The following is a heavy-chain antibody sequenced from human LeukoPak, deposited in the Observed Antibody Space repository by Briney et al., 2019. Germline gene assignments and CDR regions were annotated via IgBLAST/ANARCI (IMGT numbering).Heavy chain of an antibody. Sequence: SETLSLTCAVYGGSFSGYYWSWLRQPPGKGLEWIGEINHSGSTNYNPSLMSRVTISVDTSKKQFSLKLSSVTAADAAVYYCARGYCSSTSCYGFADYWGQGTLVTVSS. V-gene: IGHV4-34*01. CDR3: ARGYCSSTSCYGFADY. D-gene: IGHD2-2*01. J-gene: IGHJ4*02. CDR2: INHSGST. CDR1: GGSFSGYY.